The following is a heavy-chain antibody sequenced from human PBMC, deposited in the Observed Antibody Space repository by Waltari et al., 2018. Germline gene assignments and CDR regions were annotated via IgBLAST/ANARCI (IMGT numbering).Heavy chain of an antibody. V-gene: IGHV4-34*01. CDR3: ARAGYRLLLPFDP. J-gene: IGHJ5*02. CDR1: GGPFSGSY. CDR2: INHSRSA. Sequence: QVQLQQRGAGLLKPSETLSLTCAVYGGPFSGSYWSWIRQPPGKGLEWIGEINHSRSANYNPSLKSRVPISVDTSKTQLSLKLSSVTAADTAVYYCARAGYRLLLPFDPWGQGTLVTVSS. D-gene: IGHD3-10*01.